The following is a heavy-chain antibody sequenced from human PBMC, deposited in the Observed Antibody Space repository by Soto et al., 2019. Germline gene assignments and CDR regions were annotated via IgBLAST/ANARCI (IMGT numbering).Heavy chain of an antibody. CDR2: IYYSGST. CDR3: ARRHVVAAKGYFDY. CDR1: GCSISSSSYY. D-gene: IGHD2-15*01. Sequence: PSETLSLTCTVSGCSISSSSYYWCWILHPPGKGLEWIGSIYYSGSTYYNPSLKSRVTISVDTSKNQFSLKLSSVTAADTAVYYCARRHVVAAKGYFDYRGQGTLVTVSS. V-gene: IGHV4-39*01. J-gene: IGHJ4*02.